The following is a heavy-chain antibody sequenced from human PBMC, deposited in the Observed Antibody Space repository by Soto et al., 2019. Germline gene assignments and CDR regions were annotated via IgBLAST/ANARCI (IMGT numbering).Heavy chain of an antibody. Sequence: KVSCQASGGTFSSYAISWVRQAPGQGLEWMGGIIPIFGTANYAQKFQGRVTITADKSTSTAYMELSSLRSEDTAVYYCAGGRYDFWSDPYYLGDYYYGMDVWGQGTTVTVSS. V-gene: IGHV1-69*06. CDR1: GGTFSSYA. CDR3: AGGRYDFWSDPYYLGDYYYGMDV. CDR2: IIPIFGTA. J-gene: IGHJ6*02. D-gene: IGHD3-3*01.